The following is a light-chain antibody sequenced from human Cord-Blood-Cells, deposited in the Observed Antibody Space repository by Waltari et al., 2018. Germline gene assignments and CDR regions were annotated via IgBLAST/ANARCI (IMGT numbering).Light chain of an antibody. J-gene: IGLJ2*01. CDR3: SSYTSSSTRV. V-gene: IGLV2-14*03. CDR1: STAVGGYNY. Sequence: QSALTQPASVSGSPGQSITISCTGTSTAVGGYNYVPWSQHHPGQAPKLMIYDVSKRPSGVSNRFSGSKSGNTASLTISGLQAEDEADYYCSSYTSSSTRVFGGGTKLTVL. CDR2: DVS.